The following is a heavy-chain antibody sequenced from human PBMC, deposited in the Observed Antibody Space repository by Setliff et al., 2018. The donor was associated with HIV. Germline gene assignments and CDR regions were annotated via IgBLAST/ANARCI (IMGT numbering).Heavy chain of an antibody. CDR3: ATVYGGNSH. Sequence: GGSLRLSCAASGFTFSSYSMNWVRQAPGKGLEWVSYISSSSTTIYYADSVKGRFTISRDNAKNSLYLQMNSLRAEDTAVYYCATVYGGNSHWGQGTRVTVSS. CDR2: ISSSSTTI. V-gene: IGHV3-48*01. CDR1: GFTFSSYS. D-gene: IGHD4-17*01. J-gene: IGHJ4*02.